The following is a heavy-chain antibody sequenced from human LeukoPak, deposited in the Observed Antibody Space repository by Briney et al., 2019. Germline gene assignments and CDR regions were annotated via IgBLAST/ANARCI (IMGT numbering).Heavy chain of an antibody. CDR3: AKDGQSFNSMYDYFDS. J-gene: IGHJ4*02. D-gene: IGHD2-8*01. CDR1: GFTFRNFA. V-gene: IGHV3-23*01. CDR2: IGGGDT. Sequence: GGSLRLSCSASGFTFRNFAISWVRQAPGKGLEWVSSIGGGDTHFADSVKGRFTISRDDSRSTVDLQMSSLRAEDTAVYYCAKDGQSFNSMYDYFDSWGQGTLVTVSS.